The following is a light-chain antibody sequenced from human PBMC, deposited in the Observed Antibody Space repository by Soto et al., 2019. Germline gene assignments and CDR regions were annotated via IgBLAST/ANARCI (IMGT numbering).Light chain of an antibody. CDR1: QSVRSSH. J-gene: IGKJ1*01. V-gene: IGKV3-20*01. CDR3: QHYVTSLTT. Sequence: EIVLTQSPGTLSLSPGERATLSCRTSQSVRSSHLAWYQQKSGQAPRLLIYGASSRATGIPDRFSGSGSGTDFTLTISRLEPEDFAVYYCQHYVTSLTTFGQGTKV. CDR2: GAS.